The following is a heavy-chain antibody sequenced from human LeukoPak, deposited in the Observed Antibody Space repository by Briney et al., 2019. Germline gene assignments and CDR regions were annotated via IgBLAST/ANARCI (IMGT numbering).Heavy chain of an antibody. V-gene: IGHV4-59*01. Sequence: SETLSLTCFVSGGSISTYYWSWIRQPPGKGLERIGYNYNRGTTAYNPSLKSRVTISVDRSKNQFSLSLTSVTAADTAFYYCAREKASAGPHFEHWGRGILVTVSS. CDR2: NYNRGTT. J-gene: IGHJ4*02. D-gene: IGHD6-13*01. CDR3: AREKASAGPHFEH. CDR1: GGSISTYY.